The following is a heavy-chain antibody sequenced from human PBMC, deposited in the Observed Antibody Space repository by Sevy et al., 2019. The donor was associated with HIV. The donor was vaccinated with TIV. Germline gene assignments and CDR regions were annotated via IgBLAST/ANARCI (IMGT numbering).Heavy chain of an antibody. CDR1: GFTFSIYW. Sequence: GGSLRLSCAASGFTFSIYWMTWVRQAPGKGLEWVANIKQDGSEKYYVDSVKGRFTISRDNAKNSLYLQMNSLRADDTAVYYCARDWCDDFDDRRASYYYFYGMDVWGQGTTVTVSS. V-gene: IGHV3-7*01. J-gene: IGHJ6*02. D-gene: IGHD4-17*01. CDR2: IKQDGSEK. CDR3: ARDWCDDFDDRRASYYYFYGMDV.